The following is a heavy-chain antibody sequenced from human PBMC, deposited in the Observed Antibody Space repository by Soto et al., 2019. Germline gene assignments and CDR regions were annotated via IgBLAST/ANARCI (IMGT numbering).Heavy chain of an antibody. Sequence: SETLSLTCTVSGGSISSSSYYWGWIRQPPGKGLEWIGSIYYSGSTYYNPSLKSRVTISVDTSKNQFSLKLSSVTAADTAVYYCARPAYSNYGYYFDYWGQGTLVTVS. CDR3: ARPAYSNYGYYFDY. CDR1: GGSISSSSYY. CDR2: IYYSGST. V-gene: IGHV4-39*01. D-gene: IGHD4-4*01. J-gene: IGHJ4*02.